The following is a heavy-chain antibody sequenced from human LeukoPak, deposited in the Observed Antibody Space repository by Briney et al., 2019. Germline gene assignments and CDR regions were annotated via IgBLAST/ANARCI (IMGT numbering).Heavy chain of an antibody. J-gene: IGHJ5*02. CDR3: ASDTKVRAP. Sequence: GGSLRLSCAASGFIFNSYWMSWVRQAPGKGLEWVANINEDGSEKYYVDSVKGRFTISRDNAKNSLYLRMNSLRVEDTAVYYCASDTKVRAPWGQGTLVTVSS. CDR2: INEDGSEK. V-gene: IGHV3-7*01. D-gene: IGHD2-2*01. CDR1: GFIFNSYW.